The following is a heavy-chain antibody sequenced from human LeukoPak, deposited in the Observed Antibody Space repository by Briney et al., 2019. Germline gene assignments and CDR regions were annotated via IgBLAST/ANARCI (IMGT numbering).Heavy chain of an antibody. V-gene: IGHV5-51*01. D-gene: IGHD6-6*01. CDR2: IYPGDSDT. CDR3: ARHIVGSSSNGWFDP. J-gene: IGHJ5*02. CDR1: GSTFTSYW. Sequence: GESLKISCQSSGSTFTSYWIGWVRQMPGKGVQWMGIIYPGDSDTTYSPSFQGQVTISADKSISTAYLQWSSLRDSDTAIYYRARHIVGSSSNGWFDPWGQGTLVTVSS.